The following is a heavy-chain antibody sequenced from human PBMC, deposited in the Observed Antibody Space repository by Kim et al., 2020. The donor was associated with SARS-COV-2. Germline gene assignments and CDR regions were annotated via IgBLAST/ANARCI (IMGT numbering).Heavy chain of an antibody. V-gene: IGHV3-11*01. D-gene: IGHD6-19*01. J-gene: IGHJ4*02. Sequence: GGSLRLSCAASGFSFSDYYMAWIRQAPGKGLEWVSFISTGGSEIYYADSVKGRFSVFRDNAQNSLYLQMNSLAAEDAAVYYCARSIAVVTLFDYWGQGTL. CDR3: ARSIAVVTLFDY. CDR2: ISTGGSEI. CDR1: GFSFSDYY.